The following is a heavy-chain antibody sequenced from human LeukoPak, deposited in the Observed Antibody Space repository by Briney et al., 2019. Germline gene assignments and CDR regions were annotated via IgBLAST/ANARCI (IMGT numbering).Heavy chain of an antibody. CDR1: GFTFSSYW. J-gene: IGHJ4*02. V-gene: IGHV3-74*01. Sequence: PGGSLRLSCAASGFTFSSYWMHWVRQAPGKGLVWVSRINSDGSSTSYADAVKGRFTISRDNAKNTLYLQMNSLRAEDTAVYYCARALPGYSGGWYSLDYWGQGTLVTVSS. CDR2: INSDGSST. D-gene: IGHD6-19*01. CDR3: ARALPGYSGGWYSLDY.